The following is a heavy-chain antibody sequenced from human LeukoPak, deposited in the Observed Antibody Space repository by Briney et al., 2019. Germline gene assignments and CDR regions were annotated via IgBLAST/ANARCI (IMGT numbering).Heavy chain of an antibody. CDR3: ARADQGLLFGAFDI. Sequence: GGSLRLSCAASGFTFSSYAVGWVRQAPGKGLEWVSAISGSGGSTYYADSVKGRFTISRDNSKNTLYLQMNSLRAEDTAVYYCARADQGLLFGAFDIWGQGKMVTVSS. D-gene: IGHD2-2*01. CDR1: GFTFSSYA. CDR2: ISGSGGST. V-gene: IGHV3-23*01. J-gene: IGHJ3*02.